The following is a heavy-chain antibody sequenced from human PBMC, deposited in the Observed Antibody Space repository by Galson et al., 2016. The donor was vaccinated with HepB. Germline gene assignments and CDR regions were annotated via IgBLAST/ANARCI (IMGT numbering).Heavy chain of an antibody. CDR3: AKEEVWSGYYFYYGIDV. J-gene: IGHJ6*02. CDR2: ISGDGDNT. CDR1: GFTFDDHG. D-gene: IGHD3-3*01. Sequence: SLRLSCAASGFTFDDHGMHWVRQAPGKGLEWVALISGDGDNTYYADSVKGRFTISRVNRKNSLYLQMNSLRTEDTALYYCAKEEVWSGYYFYYGIDVWGQGTMVTVSS. V-gene: IGHV3-43*02.